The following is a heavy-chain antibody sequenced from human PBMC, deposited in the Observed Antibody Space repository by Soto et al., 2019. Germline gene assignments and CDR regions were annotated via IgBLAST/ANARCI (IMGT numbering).Heavy chain of an antibody. CDR2: IYYSGST. CDR1: GGSISSSSYY. Sequence: SETLSLTCTVSGGSISSSSYYWGWIRQPPGKGLGWIGSIYYSGSTYYNPSLKSRVTISVDTSKNQFSLKLSSVTAADTAVYYCARHLPIQLWEERLDYWGQGTLVTVSS. J-gene: IGHJ4*02. V-gene: IGHV4-39*01. CDR3: ARHLPIQLWEERLDY. D-gene: IGHD5-18*01.